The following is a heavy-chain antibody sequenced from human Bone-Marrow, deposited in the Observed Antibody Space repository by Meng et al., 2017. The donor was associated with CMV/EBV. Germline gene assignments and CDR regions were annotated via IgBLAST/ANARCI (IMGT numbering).Heavy chain of an antibody. CDR3: ASGAAAGPYMWCFDP. CDR1: GYTFTGYY. CDR2: INPNSGGT. Sequence: SVKVSCKASGYTFTGYYMHWVRQAPGQGLEWMGWINPNSGGTNYAQKFQGRVTRTMDTSISTAYMEPSRLRYDDAAECYGASGAAAGPYMWCFDPWGQGTLVTVSS. V-gene: IGHV1-2*02. J-gene: IGHJ5*02. D-gene: IGHD6-13*01.